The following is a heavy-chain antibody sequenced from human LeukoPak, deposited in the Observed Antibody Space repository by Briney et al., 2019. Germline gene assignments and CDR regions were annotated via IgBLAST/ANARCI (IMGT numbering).Heavy chain of an antibody. J-gene: IGHJ4*02. Sequence: GGSLRLSCTASGFIFSGSWMAWIRQAPGKGLEWVAIIKKDGSEKYYVDSMKGRFTISRDNSKNTLFLQMNSLRAEDTAVYYCAKWKYSNSGIDDYWGQGTLVTVSS. CDR2: IKKDGSEK. CDR1: GFIFSGSW. D-gene: IGHD6-6*01. V-gene: IGHV3-7*03. CDR3: AKWKYSNSGIDDY.